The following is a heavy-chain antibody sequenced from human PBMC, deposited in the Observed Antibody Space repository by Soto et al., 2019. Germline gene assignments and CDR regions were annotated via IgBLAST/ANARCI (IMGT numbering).Heavy chain of an antibody. CDR2: ISYDRSQQ. Sequence: GGSLRLSFAASGFTFSSFAMHWVRQSPGKGLEWVSAISYDRSQQYYADPVKGRFTISRDNSKNMLYLQMNGLRPQERAVYYGARERMLQLVPFDYWGQGTLITVSS. CDR1: GFTFSSFA. V-gene: IGHV3-30-3*01. J-gene: IGHJ4*02. CDR3: ARERMLQLVPFDY. D-gene: IGHD6-13*01.